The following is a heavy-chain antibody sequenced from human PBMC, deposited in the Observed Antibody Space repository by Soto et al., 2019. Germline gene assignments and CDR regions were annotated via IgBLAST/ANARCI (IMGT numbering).Heavy chain of an antibody. V-gene: IGHV4-34*01. J-gene: IGHJ5*02. CDR1: GGSFSGYY. D-gene: IGHD6-19*01. CDR3: AGVGGDTHRSGWYRRPYNWHDP. CDR2: INHSGST. Sequence: SETLSLTCAVYGGSFSGYYWSWIRQPPGKGLEWNGEINHSGSTNYNPSLKSRVTISVDTSKNQFSLKLSSVTAADTAVYYCAGVGGDTHRSGWYRRPYNWHDPWGQGTLVTVSS.